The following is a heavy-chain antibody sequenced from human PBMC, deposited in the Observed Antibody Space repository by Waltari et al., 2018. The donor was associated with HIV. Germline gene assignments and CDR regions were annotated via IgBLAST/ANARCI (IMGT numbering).Heavy chain of an antibody. D-gene: IGHD3-16*01. CDR2: INANTGGT. CDR3: AREKKLGLDGMDV. CDR1: GFTFTGNY. V-gene: IGHV1-2*02. J-gene: IGHJ6*02. Sequence: QDQLVQSGDEVKKPGASVKVPCKAYGFTFTGNYIHWVRQAPGQGPEWMAWINANTGGTNSAQKFQGRVTVTRDTSGTTAFMELSGLRYDDTAVYYCAREKKLGLDGMDVWGQGTTVIVSS.